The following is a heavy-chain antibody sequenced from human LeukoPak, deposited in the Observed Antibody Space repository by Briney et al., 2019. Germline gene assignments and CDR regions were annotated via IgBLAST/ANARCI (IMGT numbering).Heavy chain of an antibody. Sequence: GGSLRLSCAASGFTVSSNYMSWVRQAPGKGLEWVSVIYSGGSTYYADSVKGRFTISRDNSKNTLYLQMNSLRAEDTAVYYCAKDHGSSWYPSWFDPWGQGTLVTVSS. V-gene: IGHV3-66*01. CDR2: IYSGGST. D-gene: IGHD6-13*01. CDR1: GFTVSSNY. J-gene: IGHJ5*02. CDR3: AKDHGSSWYPSWFDP.